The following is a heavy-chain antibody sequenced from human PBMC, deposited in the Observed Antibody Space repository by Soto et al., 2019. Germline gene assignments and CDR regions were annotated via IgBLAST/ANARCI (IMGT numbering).Heavy chain of an antibody. CDR1: GYTLTELS. Sequence: VASVKVSCKVSGYTLTELSMHWVRQAPGKGLEWMGGFDPEDGETIYAQKFQGRVTMTEDTSTDTAYMELSSLRSEDTAVYYCATRIFGVVPNWFDPWGQGTLVTVSS. D-gene: IGHD3-3*01. CDR2: FDPEDGET. V-gene: IGHV1-24*01. CDR3: ATRIFGVVPNWFDP. J-gene: IGHJ5*02.